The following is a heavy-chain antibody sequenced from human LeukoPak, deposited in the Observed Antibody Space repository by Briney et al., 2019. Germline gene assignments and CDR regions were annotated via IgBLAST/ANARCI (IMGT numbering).Heavy chain of an antibody. CDR1: GYTFTSYG. J-gene: IGHJ4*02. V-gene: IGHV1-18*01. Sequence: ASVKVSCKASGYTFTSYGISWVRQAPGQGLEWMGWINTYNGNTNYAQKLQGRVTMTTDTSTTTAYMELRSLSSDDTALYYCARDKPGGGLLVTDYWGQGPLVTVSS. CDR2: INTYNGNT. CDR3: ARDKPGGGLLVTDY. D-gene: IGHD3-9*01.